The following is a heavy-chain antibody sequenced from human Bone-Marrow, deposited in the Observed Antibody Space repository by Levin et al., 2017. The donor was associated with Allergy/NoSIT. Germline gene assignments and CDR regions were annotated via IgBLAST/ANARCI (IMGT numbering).Heavy chain of an antibody. J-gene: IGHJ4*02. CDR2: IFWDDDK. V-gene: IGHV2-5*02. CDR3: ARRLGYCNGGICKYFDF. D-gene: IGHD2-8*02. CDR1: GFSLSSSGVG. Sequence: ESGPTLVKPTQTLTLSCTFSGFSLSSSGVGVGWIRQPPGKALEWLAVIFWDDDKRYSPSLKSRLTITKDTSRNQVVLTMTNMDPVDTATYYCARRLGYCNGGICKYFDFWGQGTLVTVSS.